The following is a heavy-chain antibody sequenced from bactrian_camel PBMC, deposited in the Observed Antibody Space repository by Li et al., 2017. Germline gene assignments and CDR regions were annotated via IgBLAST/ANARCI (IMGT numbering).Heavy chain of an antibody. J-gene: IGHJ6*01. CDR2: MLSDGEI. CDR3: AARGPYCYTKLSVRDFTY. D-gene: IGHD2*01. Sequence: HVQLVESGGGSVQAGGSLTLSCAATGFTFDESDMGWYRQVTGSECELVAGMLSDGEIYYADFVKGRFTISQDNAKNTVYLQMNSLKPEDTAMYYCAARGPYCYTKLSVRDFTYWGQGTQVTVS. V-gene: IGHV3S60*01. CDR1: GFTFDESD.